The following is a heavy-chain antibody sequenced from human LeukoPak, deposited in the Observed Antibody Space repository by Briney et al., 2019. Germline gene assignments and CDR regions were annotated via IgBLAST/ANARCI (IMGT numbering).Heavy chain of an antibody. CDR1: GFTFSRYW. CDR3: ARDNSGSYDF. CDR2: VKQDGSDK. Sequence: GGSLRLSCAASGFTFSRYWMSWVRQAPGKGLEWVANVKQDGSDKYYVDSVKGRFTISRDNAKNSLYLQMNSLGADDTAVYHCARDNSGSYDFWGQGTLVTVSS. V-gene: IGHV3-7*01. D-gene: IGHD3-10*01. J-gene: IGHJ4*02.